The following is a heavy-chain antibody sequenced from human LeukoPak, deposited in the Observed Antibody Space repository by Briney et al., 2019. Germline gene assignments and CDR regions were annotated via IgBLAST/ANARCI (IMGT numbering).Heavy chain of an antibody. CDR1: GYTFTGNY. Sequence: ASVKVSCKASGYTFTGNYMHWVRQAPGQGPEWMGWINPNSGGTNYAQKFQGRVTMTRDTSISTVYMELSRLSSDDTAVYFCATTWYYDTRGYLFDDWGHGTLVTVSS. V-gene: IGHV1-2*02. D-gene: IGHD3-22*01. J-gene: IGHJ4*01. CDR2: INPNSGGT. CDR3: ATTWYYDTRGYLFDD.